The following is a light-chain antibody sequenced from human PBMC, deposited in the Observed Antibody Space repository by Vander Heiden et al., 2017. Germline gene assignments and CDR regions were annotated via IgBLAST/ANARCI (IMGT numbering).Light chain of an antibody. CDR2: KAS. CDR1: QSISLF. V-gene: IGKV1-5*03. Sequence: DIQMTQSPSALSASVGDRVTITCRASQSISLFLAWYQQKPGKAPKLLIYKASNLESGVPSRFSGTGSGTEFSLTISSLQPDDFATYICQQDTAYPWTFGRGTKVEIK. CDR3: QQDTAYPWT. J-gene: IGKJ1*01.